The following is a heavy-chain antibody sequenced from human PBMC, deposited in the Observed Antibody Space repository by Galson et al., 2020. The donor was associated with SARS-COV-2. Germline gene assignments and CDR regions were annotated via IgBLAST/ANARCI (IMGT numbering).Heavy chain of an antibody. CDR3: ARTTWNEGGMDV. V-gene: IGHV3-48*02. J-gene: IGHJ6*02. D-gene: IGHD4-17*01. CDR2: ISSSSSSI. CDR1: GFTFSSYS. Sequence: GESLKISCAASGFTFSSYSMNWVRQAPGKGLEWVSNISSSSSSIYYADSVKGRFTISRDNAKNSLYLQMNSLRDEDTAVYYCARTTWNEGGMDVWGQGTTVTVSS.